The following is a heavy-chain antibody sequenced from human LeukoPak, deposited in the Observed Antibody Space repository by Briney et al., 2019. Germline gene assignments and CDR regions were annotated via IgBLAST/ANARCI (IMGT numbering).Heavy chain of an antibody. D-gene: IGHD6-19*01. V-gene: IGHV3-74*01. J-gene: IGHJ4*02. CDR3: ARADQAVAGFLFDY. CDR1: GFTFSSYW. Sequence: PGRSLRLSCAASGFTFSSYWMHWVRQAPGKGLVWVSRINSDGSSTSYADSVKGRFTISRDNAKNTLYLQMNSLRAEDTAVYYCARADQAVAGFLFDYWGQGTLVTVSS. CDR2: INSDGSST.